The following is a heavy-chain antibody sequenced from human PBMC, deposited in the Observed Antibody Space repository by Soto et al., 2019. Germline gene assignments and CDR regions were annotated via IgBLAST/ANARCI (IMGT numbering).Heavy chain of an antibody. V-gene: IGHV3-7*01. CDR3: ARMGLWGTLTDL. CDR2: LXXDXSXX. CDR1: GFTFGLDW. Sequence: GGSLRLSCAASGFTFGLDWVWWVRQAPGKGLEXLANLXXDXSXXXLXXXXKGRFTMSRDNAENSFYLQMNKLRAEHTAVYFCARMGLWGTLTDLWGQGTSVSVSS. D-gene: IGHD7-27*01. J-gene: IGHJ4*02.